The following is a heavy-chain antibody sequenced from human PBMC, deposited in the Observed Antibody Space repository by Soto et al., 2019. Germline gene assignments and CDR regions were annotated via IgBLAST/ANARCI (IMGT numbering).Heavy chain of an antibody. Sequence: EVQLMESGGGLVQPGGSLRLSCAASGFTFSSYAMSWVRQAPGTGLEWVSSYGSRGNTYNAGPGKGRFTISRDNSHHPLLLKIHSMRAEDTAVYYCAKRNTAGNTCLYSFDYWGQGTLVTVSS. V-gene: IGHV3-23*01. CDR2: SYGSRGNT. CDR3: AKRNTAGNTCLYSFDY. J-gene: IGHJ4*02. CDR1: GFTFSSYA. D-gene: IGHD6-25*01.